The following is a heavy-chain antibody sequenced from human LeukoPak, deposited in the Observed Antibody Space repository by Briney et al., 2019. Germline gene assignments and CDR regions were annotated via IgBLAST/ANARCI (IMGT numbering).Heavy chain of an antibody. J-gene: IGHJ4*02. D-gene: IGHD3-10*01. CDR3: ARVRGSGSYYNGDLSY. Sequence: ASVKVSCKASGYTFTSYGISWVRQAPGQGLEWMGWISAYNGNTNYAQKLQGRVTMTTDTSTSTAYMELRSLRSDDTAVYYCARVRGSGSYYNGDLSYWGQGTLVTVSS. CDR2: ISAYNGNT. CDR1: GYTFTSYG. V-gene: IGHV1-18*01.